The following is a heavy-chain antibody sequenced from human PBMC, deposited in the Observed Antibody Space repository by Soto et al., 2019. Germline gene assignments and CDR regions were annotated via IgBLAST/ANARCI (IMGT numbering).Heavy chain of an antibody. CDR3: ARDQGTGEGSGYGELQINWFDP. J-gene: IGHJ5*02. CDR2: ISYDGSNK. CDR1: GFTFSSYA. Sequence: GESLRLSCAASGFTFSSYAMHWVRQAPGKGLEWVAVISYDGSNKYYADSVKGRFTISRDNSKNTLYLQMNSLRAEDTAVYYCARDQGTGEGSGYGELQINWFDPWGQGTLVTVSS. V-gene: IGHV3-30-3*01. D-gene: IGHD1-1*01.